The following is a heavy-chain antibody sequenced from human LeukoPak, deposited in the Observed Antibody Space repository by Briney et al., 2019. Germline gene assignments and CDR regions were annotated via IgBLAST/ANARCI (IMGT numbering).Heavy chain of an antibody. Sequence: GASVKVSCKASGGTFSSYAISWVRQAPGQGLEWMGRIIPIFGIANYAQKFQGRVTITADKSTSTAYMELSSLRSEDTAVYYCAREDRTAVGATGDFDYWGQATLVTVSS. J-gene: IGHJ4*02. D-gene: IGHD1-26*01. V-gene: IGHV1-69*04. CDR1: GGTFSSYA. CDR3: AREDRTAVGATGDFDY. CDR2: IIPIFGIA.